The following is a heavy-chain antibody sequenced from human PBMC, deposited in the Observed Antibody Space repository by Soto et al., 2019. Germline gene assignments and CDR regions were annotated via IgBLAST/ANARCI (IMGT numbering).Heavy chain of an antibody. CDR1: GGSISIYY. CDR2: IYYSGST. Sequence: PSETLSLTCTVSGGSISIYYWSWIRQPPGKGLEWIGYIYYSGSTNYNPSLKSRVTISVDTSKNQFSLKLSSVTAADTAVYYCARFSPLTPGGVAFDIWGQGTMVT. CDR3: ARFSPLTPGGVAFDI. D-gene: IGHD3-10*01. J-gene: IGHJ3*02. V-gene: IGHV4-59*08.